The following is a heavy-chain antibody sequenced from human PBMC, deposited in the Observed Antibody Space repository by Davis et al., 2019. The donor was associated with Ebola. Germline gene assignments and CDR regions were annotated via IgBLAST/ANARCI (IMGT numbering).Heavy chain of an antibody. CDR3: AKGWGSSGWYYFDY. D-gene: IGHD6-19*01. V-gene: IGHV3-53*01. CDR1: GFTVSSNY. CDR2: IYSGDST. Sequence: GGSLRLSCAASGFTVSSNYMSWVRQAPGKGLEWVSVIYSGDSTYYADSVKGRFTISRDNSKNTLYLQMNSLRAEDTAVYYCAKGWGSSGWYYFDYWGQGTLVTVSS. J-gene: IGHJ4*02.